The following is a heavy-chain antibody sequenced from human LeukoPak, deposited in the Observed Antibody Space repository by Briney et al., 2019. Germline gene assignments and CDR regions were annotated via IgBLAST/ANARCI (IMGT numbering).Heavy chain of an antibody. D-gene: IGHD3-10*01. CDR1: GDSVSSNSAA. J-gene: IGHJ6*02. V-gene: IGHV6-1*01. Sequence: SQTLSLICAISGDSVSSNSAAWNWIRQSPSRGLEWLGRTYYRSKWYNDYAVSVKSRITINPDTSKNQFSLQLNSVTPEDTAVYYCARDITMVRGVIITRARGDGMDVWGQGTTVTVSS. CDR2: TYYRSKWYN. CDR3: ARDITMVRGVIITRARGDGMDV.